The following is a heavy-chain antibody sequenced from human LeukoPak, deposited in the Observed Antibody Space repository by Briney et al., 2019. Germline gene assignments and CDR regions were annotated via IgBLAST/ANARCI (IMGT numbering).Heavy chain of an antibody. CDR2: ISYDGSNK. V-gene: IGHV3-30*18. CDR3: AKDLDVLRYFDWLVLDY. CDR1: GFTFSSYG. Sequence: GRSLRLSCAASGFTFSSYGMHWVRQAPDKGLEWVAVISYDGSNKYYADSVKGRFTISRDNSKNTLYLQMTSLRAEDTAVYYCAKDLDVLRYFDWLVLDYWGQGTLVTVSS. D-gene: IGHD3-9*01. J-gene: IGHJ4*02.